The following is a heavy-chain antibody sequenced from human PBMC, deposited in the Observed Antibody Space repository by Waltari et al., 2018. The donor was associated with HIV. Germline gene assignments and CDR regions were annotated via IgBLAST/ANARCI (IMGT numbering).Heavy chain of an antibody. CDR1: GFTFSGSA. CDR2: IRSKANSSAT. J-gene: IGHJ4*02. V-gene: IGHV3-73*01. D-gene: IGHD3-16*01. Sequence: EVQLVESGGGLVQPGGSLKLSCAASGFTFSGSAMHWVRQASGKWLEWVGRIRSKANSSATAYAASVKGRFTISRDDSKTTAYLQMNSLKTEDTAVYYCGGIPGGYWGQGTLVTVSS. CDR3: GGIPGGY.